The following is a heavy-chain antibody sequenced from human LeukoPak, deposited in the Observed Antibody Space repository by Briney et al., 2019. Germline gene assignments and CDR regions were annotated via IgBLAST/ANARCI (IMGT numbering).Heavy chain of an antibody. V-gene: IGHV1-3*01. CDR1: GYTFTSYA. CDR2: INAGNGNT. Sequence: ASVTVSFKASGYTFTSYAMHWVRQAPGQRLEWMGWINAGNGNTKYSQKFQGRVTITRDTSASTAYMELSSLRSEDTAVYYCARDGGYSGYDFFDYWGQGTLVTVSS. D-gene: IGHD5-12*01. J-gene: IGHJ4*02. CDR3: ARDGGYSGYDFFDY.